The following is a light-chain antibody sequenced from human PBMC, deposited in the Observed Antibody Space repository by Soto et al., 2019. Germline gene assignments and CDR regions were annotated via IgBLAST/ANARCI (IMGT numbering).Light chain of an antibody. Sequence: QSVLTQPASVSGSPGQSITISCTGTSSDVGGYNYVSWYQQHPGKAPKLMIYDVSSRPSGVSNRFSGSKSGNTASLTISGLQAEDEADYYCSSYTSSSSSGVFGTGTKVTVL. V-gene: IGLV2-14*01. J-gene: IGLJ1*01. CDR3: SSYTSSSSSGV. CDR2: DVS. CDR1: SSDVGGYNY.